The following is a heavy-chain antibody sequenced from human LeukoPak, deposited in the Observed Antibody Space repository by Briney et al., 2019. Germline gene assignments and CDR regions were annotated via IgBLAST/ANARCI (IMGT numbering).Heavy chain of an antibody. J-gene: IGHJ4*02. V-gene: IGHV3-48*03. CDR1: GFTFNSYE. D-gene: IGHD4-17*01. CDR3: AASSMTTGIDFDC. CDR2: ISYSCRTK. Sequence: GGSLRLPCAASGFTFNSYELNWVRQAPGKGLDGVSFISYSCRTKHYADSVKGRFTISRHNAKNSLYLQRNILRAEDTAVYYCAASSMTTGIDFDCGGQGTLVTVSS.